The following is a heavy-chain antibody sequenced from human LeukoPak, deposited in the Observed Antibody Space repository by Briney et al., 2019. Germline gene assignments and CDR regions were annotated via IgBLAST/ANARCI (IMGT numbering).Heavy chain of an antibody. CDR1: GFSFDDFA. D-gene: IGHD6-19*01. CDR2: LTWNSGTF. Sequence: GGSLRLSCVASGFSFDDFAMHWDRQVPGKGLEWVSGLTWNSGTFGYVDSVKGRFTISRDNAKNSLYLEMNDLRGEDTAFYYCARATASASSGVHLNWFDSWGQGTRVTVSS. J-gene: IGHJ5*02. V-gene: IGHV3-9*01. CDR3: ARATASASSGVHLNWFDS.